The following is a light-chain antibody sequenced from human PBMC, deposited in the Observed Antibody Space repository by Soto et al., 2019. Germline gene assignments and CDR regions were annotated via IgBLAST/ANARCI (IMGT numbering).Light chain of an antibody. Sequence: QSVLTQPASVSGSPGQSITISCTGTSSDVGGYNYVSWYQQHPGKAPKLMIYDVSNRPSGVSNRFSGSKSGNTASLTISGLQGEDEGYYYGSSYTSSSTDVVFGGGTKLTVL. J-gene: IGLJ2*01. CDR2: DVS. V-gene: IGLV2-14*01. CDR3: SSYTSSSTDVV. CDR1: SSDVGGYNY.